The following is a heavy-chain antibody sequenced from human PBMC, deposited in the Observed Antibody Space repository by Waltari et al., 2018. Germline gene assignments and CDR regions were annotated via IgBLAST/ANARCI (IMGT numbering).Heavy chain of an antibody. J-gene: IGHJ4*02. CDR1: GYTFTSYA. CDR3: ARGGSSSRWYTFNDY. CDR2: SNAKTGNP. D-gene: IGHD6-13*01. V-gene: IGHV7-4-1*02. Sequence: QVQLVQSGSELKKPGASVKVSCKASGYTFTSYAMNWVRQAPGQGLEWMGWSNAKTGNPTYGQGFTGRFVFSLDTSVSTAYLQSSSLKAEDTAVYYCARGGSSSRWYTFNDYWGQGNLVTVSA.